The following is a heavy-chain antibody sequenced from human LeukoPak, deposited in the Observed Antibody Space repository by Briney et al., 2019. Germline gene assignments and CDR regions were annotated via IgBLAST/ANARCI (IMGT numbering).Heavy chain of an antibody. CDR3: AGGGEWELTVLRV. D-gene: IGHD1-26*01. V-gene: IGHV4-39*07. Sequence: PSETLSLTCTVSGGSISSSSYYWGWIRQPPGKGLEWIGSIYYSGSTYYNPSLKSRVTISVDTSKNQFSLKLSSVTAADTAVYYCAGGGEWELTVLRVWGQGTLVTVSS. CDR2: IYYSGST. J-gene: IGHJ4*02. CDR1: GGSISSSSYY.